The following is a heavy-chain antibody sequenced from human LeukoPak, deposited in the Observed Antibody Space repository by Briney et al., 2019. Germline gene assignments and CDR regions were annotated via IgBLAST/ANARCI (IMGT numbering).Heavy chain of an antibody. D-gene: IGHD3-16*01. CDR2: IYNSGST. CDR3: TRENGRNYWYFDL. V-gene: IGHV4-59*01. CDR1: GGSISSYY. J-gene: IGHJ2*01. Sequence: SETLSLTCTVSGGSISSYYWSWIRQPPGKGLEWIGYIYNSGSTNYNPSLKSRVTISVDTSKNQFSLKLSSVTAADTAVYYCTRENGRNYWYFDLWGRGTLVTVSS.